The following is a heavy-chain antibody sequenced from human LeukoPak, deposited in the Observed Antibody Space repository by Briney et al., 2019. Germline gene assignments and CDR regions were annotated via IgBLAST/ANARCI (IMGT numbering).Heavy chain of an antibody. CDR3: AKGDYDFWSGYFRYYFDY. V-gene: IGHV3-23*01. Sequence: GGSLRLSCAASGFTFSSYAMSWVRQAPGKGLEWVSVISGSGGSTYYADSVKGRFTISRDNSKNTLYLQMNSLRADDTAVYYCAKGDYDFWSGYFRYYFDYWGHGTLVTVSS. D-gene: IGHD3-3*01. J-gene: IGHJ4*01. CDR2: ISGSGGST. CDR1: GFTFSSYA.